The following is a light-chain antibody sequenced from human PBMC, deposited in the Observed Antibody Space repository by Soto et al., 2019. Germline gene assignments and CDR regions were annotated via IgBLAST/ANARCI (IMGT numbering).Light chain of an antibody. J-gene: IGKJ1*01. V-gene: IGKV3-20*01. Sequence: EIVLTQSPGTLSLSPGERATLSCRASQSVSNNYLAWYQQKPGQAPRLPIYGASNRATGIPDRFSGSGSGTDFTLTISRLGPEDFAVYYCQQYGSSGTFGQGTKVDIK. CDR3: QQYGSSGT. CDR1: QSVSNNY. CDR2: GAS.